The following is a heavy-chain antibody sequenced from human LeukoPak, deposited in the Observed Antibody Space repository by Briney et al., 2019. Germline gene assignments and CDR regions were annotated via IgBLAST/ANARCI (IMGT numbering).Heavy chain of an antibody. CDR2: IRYDGGEI. Sequence: GSLRLSCAASGFTFRNYAMHWVRQAPGKGLEWVAFIRYDGGEIYYADSVKGRFTISRDNSKNTLYLQIDSLRAEDTAVYYCAKREAVAGMSDFDYWGQGTPVTVSS. CDR1: GFTFRNYA. CDR3: AKREAVAGMSDFDY. J-gene: IGHJ4*02. V-gene: IGHV3-30*02. D-gene: IGHD6-19*01.